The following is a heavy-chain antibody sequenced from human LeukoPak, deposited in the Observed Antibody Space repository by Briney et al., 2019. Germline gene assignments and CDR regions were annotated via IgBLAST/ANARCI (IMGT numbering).Heavy chain of an antibody. V-gene: IGHV3-23*01. J-gene: IGHJ4*02. CDR2: ISAIDIT. CDR3: AKDYGSGSAEYFDY. CDR1: LFTSSIYA. D-gene: IGHD3-10*01. Sequence: GGSLRLSCAPSLFTSSIYAVTGVRQAPGERLERVSSISAIDITNFADSVKGRFSISRDNPKNTLYQQMNSLRAEDTAVYYCAKDYGSGSAEYFDYWGQGTLGTVSS.